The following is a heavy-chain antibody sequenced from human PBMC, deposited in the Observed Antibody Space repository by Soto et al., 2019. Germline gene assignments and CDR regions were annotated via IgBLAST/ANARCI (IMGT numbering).Heavy chain of an antibody. J-gene: IGHJ6*03. V-gene: IGHV1-24*01. D-gene: IGHD3-3*01. CDR1: GYTLTELS. CDR2: FDPEDGET. Sequence: QVQLVQPGAEVKKPGASVKVSCKVSGYTLTELSMHWVRQAPGKGLEWMGGFDPEDGETIYAQKFQGRVTMTEDTSTDTAYMELSSLRSEDTAVYYCATAIFGVVQNCQTCMDVWGKGTTVTVSS. CDR3: ATAIFGVVQNCQTCMDV.